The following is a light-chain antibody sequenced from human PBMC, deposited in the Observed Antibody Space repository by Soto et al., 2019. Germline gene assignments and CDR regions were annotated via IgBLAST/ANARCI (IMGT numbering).Light chain of an antibody. V-gene: IGKV1-6*01. CDR3: QQYSTYPIT. CDR1: QGIRND. J-gene: IGKJ5*01. Sequence: AIQVTQSQSSLSASVGDRVTITCRASQGIRNDLGWYQQKPGKAPKLLIYKASNLESGLPSRFTGSGSGTEFTLTISSLQSDDFATYYCQQYSTYPITFGQGTRLEIK. CDR2: KAS.